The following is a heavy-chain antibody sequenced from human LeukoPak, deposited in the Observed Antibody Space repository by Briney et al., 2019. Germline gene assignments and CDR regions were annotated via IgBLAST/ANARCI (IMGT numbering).Heavy chain of an antibody. V-gene: IGHV4-39*07. CDR1: GGSISSSSYY. CDR2: IYYSGST. J-gene: IGHJ6*02. D-gene: IGHD3-10*01. Sequence: PSETLSLTCTVSGGSISSSSYYWGWIRQPPGKGLEWIGSIYYSGSTYYNPSLKSRVTISVDMSNNQFSLKLSSVTAADAAVYYCASFRQSPGDYSNDMDVWGQGTTVTVSS. CDR3: ASFRQSPGDYSNDMDV.